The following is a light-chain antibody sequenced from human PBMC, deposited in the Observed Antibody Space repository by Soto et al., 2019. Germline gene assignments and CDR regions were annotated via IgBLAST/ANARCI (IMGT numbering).Light chain of an antibody. CDR3: QQYDTYWT. CDR1: QSISSW. CDR2: DAS. Sequence: DIQVTQSPSTLSASVGDRVTMTCRASQSISSWLAWYQQKPGSAPKLVIYDASSLESRVPSRFSGTGSGTEFTLTISSLQPDDFATYYCQQYDTYWTFGQGTKVEIK. J-gene: IGKJ1*01. V-gene: IGKV1-5*01.